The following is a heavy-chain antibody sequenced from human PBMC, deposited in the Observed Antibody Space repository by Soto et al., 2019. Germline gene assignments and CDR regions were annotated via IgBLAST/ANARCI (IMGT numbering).Heavy chain of an antibody. V-gene: IGHV1-18*01. J-gene: IGHJ4*02. CDR2: ISAYNGNT. CDR1: GYTFTSYG. D-gene: IGHD3-3*01. CDR3: ARDYYYDFWSGYQYYFED. Sequence: ASVKVSCKASGYTFTSYGISWVRQAPGQGLEWMGWISAYNGNTNYAQKLQGRVTMTTDTSTSTAYMELRSLRSDDTAVYYCARDYYYDFWSGYQYYFEDWGQGTRVTVSS.